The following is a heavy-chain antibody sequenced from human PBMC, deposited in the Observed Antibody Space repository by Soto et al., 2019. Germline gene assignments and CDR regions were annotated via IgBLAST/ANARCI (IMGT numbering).Heavy chain of an antibody. Sequence: EVQLLESGGGLVQPGGSLRLSCAASGFTFSSYAMSWVRQAPGKGLEWVSAISNSGGSTYYADSVKGRFTISRDNSKNTLYLQMNSLRAEEPAVYYCALRWAASPRDYYYYYMVVWGKGTTVTVSS. CDR2: ISNSGGST. CDR1: GFTFSSYA. D-gene: IGHD1-26*01. CDR3: ALRWAASPRDYYYYYMVV. V-gene: IGHV3-23*01. J-gene: IGHJ6*03.